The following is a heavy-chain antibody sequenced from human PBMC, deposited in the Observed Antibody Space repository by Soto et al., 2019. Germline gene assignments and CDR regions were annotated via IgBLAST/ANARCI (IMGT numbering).Heavy chain of an antibody. Sequence: KVSCKASGGTFSSYAISWVRQAPGQGLEWMGGIIPIFGTANYAQKFQGRVTITADESTSTAYMELSSLRSEDTAVYYCARVGIPRRNYYYYGMDVWGQGTTVTVSS. D-gene: IGHD6-6*01. CDR2: IIPIFGTA. J-gene: IGHJ6*02. CDR1: GGTFSSYA. V-gene: IGHV1-69*01. CDR3: ARVGIPRRNYYYYGMDV.